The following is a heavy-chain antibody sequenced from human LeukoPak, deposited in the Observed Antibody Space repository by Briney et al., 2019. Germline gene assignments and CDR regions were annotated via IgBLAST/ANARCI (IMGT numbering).Heavy chain of an antibody. D-gene: IGHD3-22*01. J-gene: IGHJ4*02. V-gene: IGHV3-21*01. CDR3: ARDLGARDSSGYYHDY. CDR2: ISSSSSYI. CDR1: GFTFSSYS. Sequence: PGGSLRLSCAASGFTFSSYSMNWVRQAPGKGLEWVSSISSSSSYIYYADSVRGRFTISRDNAKNSLYLQMNSLRAEDTAVYYCARDLGARDSSGYYHDYWGQGTLVTVSS.